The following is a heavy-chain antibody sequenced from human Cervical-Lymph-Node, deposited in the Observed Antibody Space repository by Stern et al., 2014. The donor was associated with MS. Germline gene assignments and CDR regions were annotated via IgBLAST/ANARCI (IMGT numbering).Heavy chain of an antibody. D-gene: IGHD3-3*01. CDR3: AKEGVEDNDAFDI. V-gene: IGHV7-4-1*02. CDR1: GYTFSDSA. CDR2: INTHTGKP. Sequence: VQLVESGSELNSPGASVKVSCRTSGYTFSDSAINWVRQVPGQGLEWMGWINTHTGKPTYAQDFTGHFVFSLDTSVSTAYLQITSLRAEDSAIYFCAKEGVEDNDAFDIRGQGTMVTVSP. J-gene: IGHJ3*02.